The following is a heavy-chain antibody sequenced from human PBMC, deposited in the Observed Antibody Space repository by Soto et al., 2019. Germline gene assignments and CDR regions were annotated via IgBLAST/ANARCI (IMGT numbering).Heavy chain of an antibody. V-gene: IGHV4-4*02. J-gene: IGHJ6*02. CDR2: IYHSGST. Sequence: SETQSLTCAVSGGSISSSNWWSWVRQPPGKGLEWIGEIYHSGSTNYNPSLKSRVTISVDKSKNQFSLKLSSVTAADTAVYYCARGAEDYGYYGMDVWGQGTTVTVSS. CDR3: ARGAEDYGYYGMDV. CDR1: GGSISSSNW.